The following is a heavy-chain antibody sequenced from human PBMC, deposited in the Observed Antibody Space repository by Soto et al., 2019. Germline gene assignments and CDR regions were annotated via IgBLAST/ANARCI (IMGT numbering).Heavy chain of an antibody. CDR2: IVPILDIA. D-gene: IGHD5-12*01. CDR1: GGTFSTST. V-gene: IGHV1-69*08. Sequence: QVQLVQSGTEVKKPGSSVKVSCKASGGTFSTSTFTWVRQAPGQGLEWMGRIVPILDIADYAQRFQGRVSIPADKSASTVYMELSSLKSEDTAIFYCVRDAPIGSTFSSYEAIDSWGQGTLVTVSS. J-gene: IGHJ4*02. CDR3: VRDAPIGSTFSSYEAIDS.